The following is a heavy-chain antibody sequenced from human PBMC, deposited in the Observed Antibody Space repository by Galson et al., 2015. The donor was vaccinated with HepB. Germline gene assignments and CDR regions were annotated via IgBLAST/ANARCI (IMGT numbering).Heavy chain of an antibody. V-gene: IGHV3-23*01. CDR2: ISSNTDTT. CDR3: AKDIPQRDY. CDR1: GFTFSSYA. Sequence: SLRLSCAASGFTFSSYAMTWVRQAPGKGLEWVSSISSNTDTTYYADSVKGRFTISRDNSKNTLYLQMNSLRAEDTAVYYCAKDIPQRDYWGQGTLVTVSS. J-gene: IGHJ4*02. D-gene: IGHD2-21*01.